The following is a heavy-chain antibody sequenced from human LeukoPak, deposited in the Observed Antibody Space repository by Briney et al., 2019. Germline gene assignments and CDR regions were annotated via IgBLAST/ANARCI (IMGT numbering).Heavy chain of an antibody. J-gene: IGHJ4*02. CDR2: ISYDGSNK. CDR1: GFTFSSYG. D-gene: IGHD2-2*01. Sequence: QSGGSLRLSCAASGFTFSSYGMHWVRQAPGKGLEWVAVISYDGSNKYYADSVKGRFTISRDNSKNTLYLQMNSLRAEDTAVYYCAKEALLGIVVVPAGLDYWGQGTLVTVSS. V-gene: IGHV3-30*18. CDR3: AKEALLGIVVVPAGLDY.